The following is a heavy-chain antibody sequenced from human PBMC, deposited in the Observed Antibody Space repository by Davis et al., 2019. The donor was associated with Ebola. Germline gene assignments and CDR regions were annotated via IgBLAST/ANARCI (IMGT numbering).Heavy chain of an antibody. Sequence: PGGSLRLSCAASGFTFSSHAMTWVRQAPGKGLEWVSGITSSGNIPYYADSVKGRFTVSRDNAKNSLYLQMNSLRAEDTAVYYCVRDPALVVTGGGWFFGLWGRGTLVTVSS. CDR2: ITSSGNIP. D-gene: IGHD2-21*02. CDR3: VRDPALVVTGGGWFFGL. J-gene: IGHJ2*01. CDR1: GFTFSSHA. V-gene: IGHV3-23*01.